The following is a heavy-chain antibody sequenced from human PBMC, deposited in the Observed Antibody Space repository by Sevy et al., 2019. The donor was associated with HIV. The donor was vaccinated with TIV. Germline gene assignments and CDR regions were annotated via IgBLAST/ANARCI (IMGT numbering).Heavy chain of an antibody. CDR1: GFTFSSYG. Sequence: GGSLRLSCAASGFTFSSYGMHWVRQAPGKGLERVAVISYDGSNKYYADSVKGRFTISRDNSKNTLYLQMNSLRAEDTAVYYCATSLTIPFDYWRQGTLVTVSS. J-gene: IGHJ4*02. V-gene: IGHV3-30*03. CDR2: ISYDGSNK. D-gene: IGHD3-3*01. CDR3: ATSLTIPFDY.